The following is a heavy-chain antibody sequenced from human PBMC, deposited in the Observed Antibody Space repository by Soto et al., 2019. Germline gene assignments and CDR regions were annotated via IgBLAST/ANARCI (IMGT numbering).Heavy chain of an antibody. J-gene: IGHJ4*02. CDR1: GFTFSSYS. CDR2: ISSSSSYI. Sequence: GGSLRLSCAASGFTFSSYSMNWVRQAPGKGLEWVSSISSSSSYIYYADSVKGRFTISRDNAKNSLYLQMNSLRAEDTAVYYCARDPTYGLRSYYFDYWGQGTLVTVSS. D-gene: IGHD4-17*01. CDR3: ARDPTYGLRSYYFDY. V-gene: IGHV3-21*01.